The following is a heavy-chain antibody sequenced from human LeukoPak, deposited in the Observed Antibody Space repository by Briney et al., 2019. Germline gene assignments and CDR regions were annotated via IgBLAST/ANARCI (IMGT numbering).Heavy chain of an antibody. Sequence: QSGGSLRLSCAASGFTFNNYVMNWVRQAPGKGLEWVSAISGSGGSTDYADPVKGRFTISRDNFKNTLYLQMNSLRAEDTAVYYCAKDPHGGWLDQRDNWFDPWGQGTLVTVSS. D-gene: IGHD3-16*01. V-gene: IGHV3-23*01. CDR2: ISGSGGST. CDR3: AKDPHGGWLDQRDNWFDP. J-gene: IGHJ5*02. CDR1: GFTFNNYV.